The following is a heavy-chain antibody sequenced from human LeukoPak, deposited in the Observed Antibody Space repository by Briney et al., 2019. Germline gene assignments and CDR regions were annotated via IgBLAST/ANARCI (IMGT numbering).Heavy chain of an antibody. V-gene: IGHV1-2*04. CDR2: INPNSGGT. CDR3: ASSSLGYCSSTSCLPWFDP. CDR1: GYTFTGYY. J-gene: IGHJ5*02. D-gene: IGHD2-2*01. Sequence: ASVKISCKASGYTFTGYYMHWVRQAPGQGLEWMGWINPNSGGTNYAQKFQGWVTMTRDTSISTAYMELSRLRSDDTAVYYCASSSLGYCSSTSCLPWFDPWGQGTLVTVSS.